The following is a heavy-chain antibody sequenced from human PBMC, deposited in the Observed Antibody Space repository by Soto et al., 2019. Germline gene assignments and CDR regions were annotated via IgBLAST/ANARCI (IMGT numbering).Heavy chain of an antibody. J-gene: IGHJ6*02. D-gene: IGHD2-15*01. CDR1: GGSISSSNYY. CDR3: ARGGYCSGASCAYMGHYYYYGMDG. CDR2: IYYSGST. Sequence: SETLSLTCTVSGGSISSSNYYWGWIRQPPGKGLEWIGSIYYSGSTYYNPSLKSRVTISVDTSKNQFSLKLSSVTAADTAMYYCARGGYCSGASCAYMGHYYYYGMDGWGQGTTVTVAS. V-gene: IGHV4-39*01.